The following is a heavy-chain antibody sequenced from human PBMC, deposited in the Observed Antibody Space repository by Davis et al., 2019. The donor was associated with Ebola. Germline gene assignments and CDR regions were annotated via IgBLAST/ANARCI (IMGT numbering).Heavy chain of an antibody. V-gene: IGHV4-61*01. CDR2: IYYSGST. CDR1: GGSVSSGSYY. Sequence: MPSETLSLTCTVSGGSVSSGSYYWSWIRQPPGKGLEWIGYIYYSGSTNYNPSLKSRVTISVDTSKNQFSLKLSSVTAADTAVYYCARIYCSSTSCYPYYYYGMDVWGQGTTVTVSS. D-gene: IGHD2-2*01. CDR3: ARIYCSSTSCYPYYYYGMDV. J-gene: IGHJ6*02.